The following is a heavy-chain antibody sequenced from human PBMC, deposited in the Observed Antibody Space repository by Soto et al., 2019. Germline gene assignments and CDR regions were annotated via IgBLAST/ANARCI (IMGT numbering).Heavy chain of an antibody. CDR3: ARRGPGTYFDY. CDR1: GFTFSSYW. D-gene: IGHD6-13*01. V-gene: IGHV3-74*01. Sequence: PGGSLRLSCAASGFTFSSYWMHWVRQAPGKGLVWVSRINSDGSSTSYADSVKGRFTISRDNAKNTLYLQMNSLRTEDTAVYYCARRGPGTYFDYWGQGTLVTVSS. J-gene: IGHJ4*02. CDR2: INSDGSST.